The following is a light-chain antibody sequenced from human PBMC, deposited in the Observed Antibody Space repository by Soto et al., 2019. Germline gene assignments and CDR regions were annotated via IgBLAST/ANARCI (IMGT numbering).Light chain of an antibody. CDR3: QQLASYPLT. V-gene: IGKV1-9*01. CDR2: AAS. Sequence: IQLTQSPSSLSASVGDRVTITCRASQGISSHLAWYQQKPGKAPKLLIYAASTLQSGVPSRFSDSGSGTDFTLTISSLQPEDFATYCCQQLASYPLTFGGGIKVEIK. J-gene: IGKJ4*01. CDR1: QGISSH.